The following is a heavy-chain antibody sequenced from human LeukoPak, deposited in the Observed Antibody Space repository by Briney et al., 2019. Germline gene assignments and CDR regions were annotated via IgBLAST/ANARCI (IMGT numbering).Heavy chain of an antibody. CDR2: MNPNSGNT. D-gene: IGHD1-26*01. CDR1: GYTFTSYD. V-gene: IGHV1-8*01. J-gene: IGHJ4*02. CDR3: ARGGYIVGATTSDYFDY. Sequence: ASVKVSCKASGYTFTSYDINWVRQATGQGLEWMGWMNPNSGNTGYAQKFQGRVTMTSNTSISTAYMELSSLRSEDTAVYYCARGGYIVGATTSDYFDYWGQGTLVTVSS.